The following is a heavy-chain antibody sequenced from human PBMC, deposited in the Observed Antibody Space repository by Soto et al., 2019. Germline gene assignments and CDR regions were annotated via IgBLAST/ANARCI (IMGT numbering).Heavy chain of an antibody. CDR3: AKSPSGSYFYFDY. CDR1: GFTFSSYG. J-gene: IGHJ4*02. D-gene: IGHD1-26*01. Sequence: QVQLVESGGGVVQPGRSLRLSCAASGFTFSSYGMHWVRQAPGKGLEWVAVISYDGSNKYYADSVKGRFTISRDNSKNTLYLQMNSLRAEDTAVYYCAKSPSGSYFYFDYWGQGTLLTVSS. V-gene: IGHV3-30*18. CDR2: ISYDGSNK.